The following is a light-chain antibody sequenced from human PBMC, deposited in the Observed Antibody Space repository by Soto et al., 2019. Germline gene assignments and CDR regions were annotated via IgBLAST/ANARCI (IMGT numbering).Light chain of an antibody. Sequence: EIVLTQSPGTLSLSPGERATLSCRASQSVSGRSLAWYQQKPGQAPRLLIYAVSTRATGIPDKFSGSGSGTDFTLTINRLDPEDFAVYFCQQYVNSPCTFGQGTKVDIK. CDR3: QQYVNSPCT. CDR1: QSVSGRS. CDR2: AVS. J-gene: IGKJ2*02. V-gene: IGKV3-20*01.